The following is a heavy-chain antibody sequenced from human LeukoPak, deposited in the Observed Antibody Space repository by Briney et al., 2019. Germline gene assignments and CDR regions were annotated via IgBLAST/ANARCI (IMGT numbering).Heavy chain of an antibody. CDR1: GFTFSDYP. CDR3: VNDLDDYPPSDAFDL. D-gene: IGHD5-24*01. V-gene: IGHV3-64D*06. Sequence: GGSLRLSCSASGFTFSDYPMHWVRQAPGKGLESFSTISSNGGNTHYADSVKGRFTISRDNSKNTLYLQMSSLRAEDTAVYYCVNDLDDYPPSDAFDLWGQGTMVTVSS. CDR2: ISSNGGNT. J-gene: IGHJ3*01.